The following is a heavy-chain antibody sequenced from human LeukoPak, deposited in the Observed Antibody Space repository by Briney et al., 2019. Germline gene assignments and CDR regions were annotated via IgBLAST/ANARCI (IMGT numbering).Heavy chain of an antibody. Sequence: GRSLRLSCAASGFPFSSYAMHWLRQAPGKGLAWVAVISYDGSNKYYADSVKGRFTISRDNSKNTLYLQMNSLRAEDTAVYYCARAQWERPDYWGQGTLVTVSS. CDR3: ARAQWERPDY. D-gene: IGHD1-26*01. CDR1: GFPFSSYA. V-gene: IGHV3-30*01. CDR2: ISYDGSNK. J-gene: IGHJ4*02.